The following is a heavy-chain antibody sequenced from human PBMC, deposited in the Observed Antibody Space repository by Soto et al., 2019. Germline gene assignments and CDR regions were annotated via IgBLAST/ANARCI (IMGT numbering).Heavy chain of an antibody. CDR1: GFTFDDYA. V-gene: IGHV3-43D*04. Sequence: GGSLRLSCVASGFTFDDYAMHWVRQAPGKGLEWVSLISWDGGSTYYADSVKGRFTISRDNSKNSLYLQMNSLRAEDTALYYCAKDTSGSYYYYYGMDVWGQGTTVTVSS. D-gene: IGHD1-26*01. J-gene: IGHJ6*02. CDR2: ISWDGGST. CDR3: AKDTSGSYYYYYGMDV.